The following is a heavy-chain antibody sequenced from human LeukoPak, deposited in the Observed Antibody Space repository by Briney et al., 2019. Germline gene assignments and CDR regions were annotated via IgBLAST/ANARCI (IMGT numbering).Heavy chain of an antibody. CDR1: GGSINSGEHY. V-gene: IGHV4-30-4*08. D-gene: IGHD3-3*01. Sequence: SETLSLTCTVSGGSINSGEHYWSWIRQPPGKGLEWIGYIFYSGSSYYNPSLKSRVTISVDTSKNQFSLKLSSVTAADTAVYYCARDGREYYDFWSGYPSGYYYYYMDVWGKGTTVTVSS. J-gene: IGHJ6*03. CDR2: IFYSGSS. CDR3: ARDGREYYDFWSGYPSGYYYYYMDV.